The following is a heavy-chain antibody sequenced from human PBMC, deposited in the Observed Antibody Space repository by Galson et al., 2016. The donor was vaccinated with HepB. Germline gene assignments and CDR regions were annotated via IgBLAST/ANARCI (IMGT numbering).Heavy chain of an antibody. CDR1: GFTFNSYG. CDR3: AQFQKGATVTTWEDFYYGMDV. CDR2: ISNDGSKK. J-gene: IGHJ6*02. Sequence: SLRLSCAASGFTFNSYGMHWVRQAPGKGLEWVAVISNDGSKKYYEDSVKGRFTISRDSSKNTLYLQMNSLRAEDTAVYYCAQFQKGATVTTWEDFYYGMDVWGQGTTVTVSS. V-gene: IGHV3-30*18. D-gene: IGHD4-17*01.